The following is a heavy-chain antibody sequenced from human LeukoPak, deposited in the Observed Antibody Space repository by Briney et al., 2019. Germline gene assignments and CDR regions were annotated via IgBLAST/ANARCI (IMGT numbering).Heavy chain of an antibody. Sequence: PGGSLRLSCAASGFTVSSNYMSWVRQAPGKGLEWVSVIYSGGSTYYADSVKGRFTISRDNSKNTLYLQMNSLRAEDTAVYYCARDDSSGYFYYWGQGTLVTVSS. CDR3: ARDDSSGYFYY. CDR1: GFTVSSNY. CDR2: IYSGGST. V-gene: IGHV3-53*01. J-gene: IGHJ4*02. D-gene: IGHD3-22*01.